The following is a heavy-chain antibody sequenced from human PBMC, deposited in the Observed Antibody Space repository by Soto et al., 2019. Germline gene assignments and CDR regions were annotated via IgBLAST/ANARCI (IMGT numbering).Heavy chain of an antibody. D-gene: IGHD6-13*01. V-gene: IGHV4-59*01. CDR2: IYYSGST. CDR1: GGSISSYY. CDR3: AGTLAAAGTGRFDY. Sequence: SETLSLTCTVSGGSISSYYWSWIRQPPGKGLEWIGYIYYSGSTNYNPSLKSRVTISVDTSKNQFSLKLSSVTAADTAVYYCAGTLAAAGTGRFDYWGQGTLVTVSS. J-gene: IGHJ4*02.